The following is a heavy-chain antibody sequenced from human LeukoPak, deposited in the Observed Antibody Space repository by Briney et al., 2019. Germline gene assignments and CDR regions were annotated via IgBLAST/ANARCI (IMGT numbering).Heavy chain of an antibody. CDR2: ISYDGSNK. CDR3: ARASPTGSSPFDY. CDR1: GFTFSSYA. J-gene: IGHJ4*02. Sequence: GGSLRLSCAASGFTFSSYAMHWVRQAPGKGLEWVAVISYDGSNKYYADSVKGRFTISRDNSKNTLYLQMNSLRAEDTAVYYCARASPTGSSPFDYWGQGTPVTVSS. V-gene: IGHV3-30-3*01. D-gene: IGHD1-26*01.